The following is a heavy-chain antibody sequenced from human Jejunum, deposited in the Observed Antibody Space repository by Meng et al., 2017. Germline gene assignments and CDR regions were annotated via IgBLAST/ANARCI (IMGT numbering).Heavy chain of an antibody. D-gene: IGHD1-1*01. V-gene: IGHV1-2*04. CDR2: TNPDTGGT. CDR1: GYTFTDHY. J-gene: IGHJ4*02. CDR3: ARDAGRFLDYYFDS. Sequence: QVQLAPSGAEVKKPGASVKVSCKPSGYTFTDHYIHWVRQAPGQGLEWMGWTNPDTGGTNYAQKFQGWVTMTRDTSISTAYMELTRLRSDDTAVYYCARDAGRFLDYYFDSWGQGTLVTVSS.